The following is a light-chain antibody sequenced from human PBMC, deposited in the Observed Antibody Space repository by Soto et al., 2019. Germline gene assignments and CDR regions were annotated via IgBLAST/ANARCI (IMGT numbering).Light chain of an antibody. CDR2: DAS. V-gene: IGKV3-11*01. Sequence: EIVLTQSPATLSLSLGERATLSCRASQNINTYLVWYQQKRGQAPRLLIYDASKRATGIPDRFSGSGSGTDFTLTISGLAPEDFALYYCQQRSSWPRAFGGGTKVEIK. CDR3: QQRSSWPRA. CDR1: QNINTY. J-gene: IGKJ4*01.